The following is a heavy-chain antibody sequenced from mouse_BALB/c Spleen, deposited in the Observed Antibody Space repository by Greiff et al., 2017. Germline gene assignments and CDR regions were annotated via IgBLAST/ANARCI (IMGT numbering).Heavy chain of an antibody. CDR1: GFSLTSYD. V-gene: IGHV2-9-2*01. CDR3: VREGDDPQAWFAY. J-gene: IGHJ3*01. Sequence: VQRVESGPGLVAPSQSLSITCTVSGFSLTSYDISWIRQPPGKGLEWLGVIWTGGGTNYNSAFMSRLSISKDNSKSQVFLKMNSLQTDDTAIYYCVREGDDPQAWFAYWGQGTLVTVSA. CDR2: IWTGGGT.